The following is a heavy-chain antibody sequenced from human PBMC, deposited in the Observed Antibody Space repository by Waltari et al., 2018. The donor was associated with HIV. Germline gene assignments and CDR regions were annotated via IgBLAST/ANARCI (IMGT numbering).Heavy chain of an antibody. V-gene: IGHV6-1*01. CDR1: GDSVSSNSAA. D-gene: IGHD2-2*01. CDR2: TYYRSKWYN. J-gene: IGHJ4*02. Sequence: QVQLQQSGPGLVKPSQTLSLTCAISGDSVSSNSAAWTWIRPSTSRGLECLRRTYYRSKWYNDYAVAVKRRITINPDTSKNQFSLKLNSVTPEDTVVYYCARDRVGSTSLTGYGYWGQGTLVIVSS. CDR3: ARDRVGSTSLTGYGY.